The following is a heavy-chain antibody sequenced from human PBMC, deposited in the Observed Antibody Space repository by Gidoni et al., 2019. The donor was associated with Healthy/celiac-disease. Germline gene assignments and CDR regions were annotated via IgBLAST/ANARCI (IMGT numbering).Heavy chain of an antibody. CDR3: AKVPLAELHPLDAFDI. D-gene: IGHD1-26*01. V-gene: IGHV3-23*01. J-gene: IGHJ3*02. CDR1: GFTFSSYA. Sequence: EVQLLESGGGLVQPGGSLRLSCAASGFTFSSYAMSWVRQAPGKGLEWVSAISGSGGSTYYADSVKGRFTISRDNSKNTLYLQMNSLRAEDTAVYYCAKVPLAELHPLDAFDIWGQGTMVTVSS. CDR2: ISGSGGST.